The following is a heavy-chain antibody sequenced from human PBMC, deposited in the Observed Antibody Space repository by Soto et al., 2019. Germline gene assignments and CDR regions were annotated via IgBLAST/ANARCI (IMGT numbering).Heavy chain of an antibody. CDR3: ARDQLYYNDISGRPLNAFAV. Sequence: GGSLRLSCAASGFTFRNYGMNWVRQAPGKGLEWVSYIGIGSSTKYYADSVKGRFTISRDNAKNSLYLQMNSMRAEDTAVYYCARDQLYYNDISGRPLNAFAVSAQGTMVTVSS. J-gene: IGHJ3*01. CDR2: IGIGSSTK. V-gene: IGHV3-48*01. D-gene: IGHD3-22*01. CDR1: GFTFRNYG.